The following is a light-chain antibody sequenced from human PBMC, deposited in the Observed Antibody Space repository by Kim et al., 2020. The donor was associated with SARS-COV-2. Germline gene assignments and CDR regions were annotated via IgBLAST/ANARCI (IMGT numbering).Light chain of an antibody. Sequence: PGQSITISCIGTSSDIGTYNYGSWYQQHPGKAPKLMILDVSHRPSGVSNRFSGSKSGNTASLTISGLLAEDEAVYYCSSYTGNSWVFGGGTQLTVL. CDR2: DVS. V-gene: IGLV2-14*03. CDR1: SSDIGTYNY. J-gene: IGLJ3*02. CDR3: SSYTGNSWV.